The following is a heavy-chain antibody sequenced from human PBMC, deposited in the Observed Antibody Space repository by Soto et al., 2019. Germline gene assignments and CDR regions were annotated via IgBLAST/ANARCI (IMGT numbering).Heavy chain of an antibody. V-gene: IGHV5-51*01. CDR2: IYTDDSDI. Sequence: PXEXLKIYFKTSGYXFTSYLLVWMSQMPGKGLEWIGIIYTDDSDIRYSPSFQGQVTISADKSISTAYLQLSSMKPSDNAIYYCVRPDSTGYYEYWGQGTLGTVS. J-gene: IGHJ4*02. CDR1: GYXFTSYL. CDR3: VRPDSTGYYEY. D-gene: IGHD3-22*01.